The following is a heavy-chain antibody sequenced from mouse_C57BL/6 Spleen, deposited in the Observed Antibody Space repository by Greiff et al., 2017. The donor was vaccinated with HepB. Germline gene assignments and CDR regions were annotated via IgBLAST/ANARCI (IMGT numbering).Heavy chain of an antibody. V-gene: IGHV1-82*01. Sequence: QVQLQQSGPELVKPGASVKISCKASGYAFSSSWMNWVKQRPGKGLEWIGRIYPGDGDTNYNGKFKGKATLTADKSSSTAYMQLSSLTSEDSAVYFCARGTADFDYWGQGTTLTVSS. J-gene: IGHJ2*01. CDR1: GYAFSSSW. D-gene: IGHD3-3*01. CDR2: IYPGDGDT. CDR3: ARGTADFDY.